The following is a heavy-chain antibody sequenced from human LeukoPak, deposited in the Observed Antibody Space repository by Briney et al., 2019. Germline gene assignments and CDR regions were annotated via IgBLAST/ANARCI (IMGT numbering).Heavy chain of an antibody. J-gene: IGHJ3*02. CDR1: GFTFTTHW. Sequence: GGSLRLSCGASGFTFTTHWIHWVRQAPGKGLVWVSRIKPDGSDTNYADSVKGRFTISRDNAKNTVYLQMNSLRAEDTAMYYCVRDGDWNDAFDIWGQGTMVTVSS. V-gene: IGHV3-74*01. CDR3: VRDGDWNDAFDI. D-gene: IGHD1-1*01. CDR2: IKPDGSDT.